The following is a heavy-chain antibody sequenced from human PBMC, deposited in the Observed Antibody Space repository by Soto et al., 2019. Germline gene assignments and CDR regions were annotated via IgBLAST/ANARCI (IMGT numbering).Heavy chain of an antibody. J-gene: IGHJ5*01. CDR3: AKDQYYYSRSGYYIFDS. CDR2: ISHDGTNK. Sequence: GGSLRLSCAASGFTFSSCGMHWVRQAPGKGLEWVAAISHDGTNKNYGDSVKGRFTISRDNSKKTLYLQMNSLRPEDTALYYCAKDQYYYSRSGYYIFDSWGQGTLVTVSS. CDR1: GFTFSSCG. D-gene: IGHD3-22*01. V-gene: IGHV3-30*18.